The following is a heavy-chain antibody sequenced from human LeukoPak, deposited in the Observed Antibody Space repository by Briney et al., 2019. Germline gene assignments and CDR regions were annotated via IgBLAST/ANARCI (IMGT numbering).Heavy chain of an antibody. CDR1: GFTFSSYG. CDR3: AKGSSSGFYYFDY. D-gene: IGHD6-19*01. J-gene: IGHJ4*02. CDR2: MSYDGSNT. Sequence: GRSLRLSCAASGFTFSSYGMHWVRQAPGRGLEWVASMSYDGSNTYYADSVKGRFTISRDNSKNTVYLQMNSLRAEDTAVYYCAKGSSSGFYYFDYWGQGTLATVSS. V-gene: IGHV3-30*18.